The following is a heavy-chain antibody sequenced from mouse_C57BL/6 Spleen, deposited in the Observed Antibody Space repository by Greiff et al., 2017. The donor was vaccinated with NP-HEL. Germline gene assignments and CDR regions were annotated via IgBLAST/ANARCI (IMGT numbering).Heavy chain of an antibody. CDR3: ARGPITTVVATGYFDF. D-gene: IGHD1-1*01. J-gene: IGHJ1*03. V-gene: IGHV1-63*01. Sequence: QVQLQQSGAELVRPGTSVKMSCKASGYTFTNYWIGWAKQRPGHGLEWIGDIYPGGGYTNYNEKFKGKATLTADKSSSTAYMQFSSLTSEDSAIYYCARGPITTVVATGYFDFWGTGTTVTVSS. CDR1: GYTFTNYW. CDR2: IYPGGGYT.